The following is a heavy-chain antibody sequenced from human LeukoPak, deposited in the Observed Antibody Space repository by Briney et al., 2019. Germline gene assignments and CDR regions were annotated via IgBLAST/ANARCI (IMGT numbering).Heavy chain of an antibody. Sequence: ASVKVSCKASGGTFSSYAISWVRQAPGQGLEWMGGIIPIFGTANYAQKFQGRVTITADESTSTAYMELSSLRSDNTAVYYCARDQEYSSSPAFDYWGQGTLVTVSS. D-gene: IGHD6-6*01. CDR1: GGTFSSYA. J-gene: IGHJ4*02. V-gene: IGHV1-69*13. CDR3: ARDQEYSSSPAFDY. CDR2: IIPIFGTA.